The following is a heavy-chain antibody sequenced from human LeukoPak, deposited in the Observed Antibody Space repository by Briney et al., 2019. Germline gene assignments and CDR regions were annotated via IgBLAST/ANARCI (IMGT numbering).Heavy chain of an antibody. CDR1: GFTFSSYG. CDR2: IRYDGSNK. D-gene: IGHD3-10*01. V-gene: IGHV3-30*02. CDR3: AKGFRGVIDY. Sequence: GGSLRLSCAASGFTFSSYGMHWVRQAPGKGLEWVAFIRYDGSNKYYADSVKGRFTISRDNSKNTLYLQMNSLRAEDTAVYYCAKGFRGVIDYWGQGTLVTVSS. J-gene: IGHJ4*02.